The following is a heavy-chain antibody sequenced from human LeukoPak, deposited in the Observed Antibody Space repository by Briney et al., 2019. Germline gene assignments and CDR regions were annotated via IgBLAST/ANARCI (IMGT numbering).Heavy chain of an antibody. CDR1: GGSFSGYY. J-gene: IGHJ3*02. V-gene: IGHV4-34*01. CDR2: INHNGST. CDR3: ARVRATGAFDI. Sequence: SETLSLTCAVYGGSFSGYYWTWIRQPPGKGLEWIGEINHNGSTNYNPSLKSRVTISVDTSKNQFSLKLSSVTAADTAVYYCARVRATGAFDIWGQGTMVTVSS. D-gene: IGHD1-26*01.